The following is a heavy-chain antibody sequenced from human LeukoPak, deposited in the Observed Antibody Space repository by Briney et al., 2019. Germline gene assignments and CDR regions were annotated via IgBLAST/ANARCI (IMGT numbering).Heavy chain of an antibody. CDR2: INHSGST. D-gene: IGHD5-12*01. V-gene: IGHV4-34*01. CDR3: ARGPLVATIDY. J-gene: IGHJ4*02. CDR1: GGSFSGYY. Sequence: PSETLSLTCAVYGGSFSGYYWSWIRQPPGKGLEWIGEINHSGSTNYNPSLKSRVTISVDTSKNQFSLKLSSVTAADTAVYYCARGPLVATIDYWGQGTRVTVSS.